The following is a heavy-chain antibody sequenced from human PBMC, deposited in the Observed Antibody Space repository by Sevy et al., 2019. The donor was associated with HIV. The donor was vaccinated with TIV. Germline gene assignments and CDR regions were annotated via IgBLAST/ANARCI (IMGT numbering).Heavy chain of an antibody. J-gene: IGHJ3*02. Sequence: GGSLRLSCAASGFTFSSYSMNWVRQAPGKGLEWVSYISSSSSTIYYADSVKGRFTISRDNAKNSLDLQMNSLRAEDTAVYYCARVAIRFLEWLLYDAFDIWGQGTMVTVSS. CDR3: ARVAIRFLEWLLYDAFDI. CDR1: GFTFSSYS. D-gene: IGHD3-3*01. V-gene: IGHV3-48*01. CDR2: ISSSSSTI.